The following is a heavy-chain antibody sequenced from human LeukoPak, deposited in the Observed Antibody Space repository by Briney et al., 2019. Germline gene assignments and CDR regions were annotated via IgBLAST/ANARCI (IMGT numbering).Heavy chain of an antibody. CDR1: GFSFSIHG. D-gene: IGHD1-1*01. CDR3: TRQSTGRKGFDP. V-gene: IGHV3-73*01. Sequence: GGSLTLSCAASGFSFSIHGMGWVRQASGKGLEWVGRIRSKANSYATAYAASVKGRFTISRDDSKNTAYLQMNSLKTEDTAVYYYTRQSTGRKGFDPWGQGTLVTVSS. J-gene: IGHJ5*02. CDR2: IRSKANSYAT.